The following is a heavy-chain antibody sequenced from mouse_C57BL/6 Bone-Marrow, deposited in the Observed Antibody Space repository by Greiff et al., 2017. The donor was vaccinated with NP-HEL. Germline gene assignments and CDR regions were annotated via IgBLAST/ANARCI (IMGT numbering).Heavy chain of an antibody. CDR3: AFYGSSPYGYFDV. CDR1: GFTFTDYY. CDR2: IRNKANGYTT. Sequence: EVKLVESGGGLVQPGGSLSLSCAASGFTFTDYYMSWVRQPPGKALEWLGFIRNKANGYTTEYSASVKGRFTISRDNSQSILYLQMNALRAEDSATYYCAFYGSSPYGYFDVWGTGTTVTVSS. V-gene: IGHV7-3*01. J-gene: IGHJ1*03. D-gene: IGHD1-1*01.